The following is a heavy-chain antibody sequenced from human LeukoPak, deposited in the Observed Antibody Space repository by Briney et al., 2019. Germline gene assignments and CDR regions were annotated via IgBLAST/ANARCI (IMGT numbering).Heavy chain of an antibody. J-gene: IGHJ4*02. Sequence: ASVKVSCKASGGTFSSYAISWVRQAPGQGLEWMGRIIPILGIANYAQKFQGRVTITADKSTSTAYMELSSLRSEDTAVYYCARSRYYYDSSGPFEYWGQGTLVTVSS. CDR3: ARSRYYYDSSGPFEY. D-gene: IGHD3-22*01. CDR1: GGTFSSYA. V-gene: IGHV1-69*04. CDR2: IIPILGIA.